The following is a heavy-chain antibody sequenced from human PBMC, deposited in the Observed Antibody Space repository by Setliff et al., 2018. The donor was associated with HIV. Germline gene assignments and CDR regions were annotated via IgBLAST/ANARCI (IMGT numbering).Heavy chain of an antibody. Sequence: ASVKVSCKASGYTFTDYFIHWVRQAPGQGLEWVGRINPSNGATDFGQKFQGWITMTRDTSSRTAYLEVNSLTSDDTAVYYCAREYDVLSGSYISAFDIWGQGTMVTVSS. D-gene: IGHD3-3*01. V-gene: IGHV1-2*04. CDR2: INPSNGAT. CDR1: GYTFTDYF. J-gene: IGHJ3*02. CDR3: AREYDVLSGSYISAFDI.